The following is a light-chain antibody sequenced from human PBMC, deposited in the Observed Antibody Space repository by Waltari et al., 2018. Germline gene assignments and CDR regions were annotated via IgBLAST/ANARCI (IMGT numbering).Light chain of an antibody. J-gene: IGKJ4*01. V-gene: IGKV3-15*01. CDR3: QQYSDWPPLT. Sequence: EILMTQSPGTLSVSPGETATLSCRASQSLSRNLAWYQLKPGQAPRLRIYAASTRAPGIPARFSGSGSGTEFTLTISSLQSEDFAVYYCQQYSDWPPLTFGGGTKVEIK. CDR1: QSLSRN. CDR2: AAS.